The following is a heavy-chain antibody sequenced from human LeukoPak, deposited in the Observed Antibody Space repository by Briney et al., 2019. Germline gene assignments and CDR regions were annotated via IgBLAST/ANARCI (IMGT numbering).Heavy chain of an antibody. CDR3: ARSPYYGSGSYTFDY. D-gene: IGHD3-10*01. V-gene: IGHV3-23*01. CDR2: ISGSGGST. J-gene: IGHJ4*02. CDR1: GFTFSSYA. Sequence: PGGSLRLSCAASGFTFSSYAMSWVRQAPGKGLEWVSAISGSGGSTYYADSVKGRFTISRDNSKNTLYLQMNSLRAEDTAVYYCARSPYYGSGSYTFDYWGQGTLVTVSS.